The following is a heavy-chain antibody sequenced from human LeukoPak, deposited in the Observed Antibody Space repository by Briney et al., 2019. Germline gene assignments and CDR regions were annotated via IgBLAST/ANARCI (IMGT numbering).Heavy chain of an antibody. J-gene: IGHJ3*02. D-gene: IGHD3-22*01. CDR1: GFTFSNEA. Sequence: GGSLRLSCAVSGFTFSNEAMGWVRHLRGGGLEWVSTISPGGGTTYYAESMKGRFTISRDNSKSTLYLEMNSLRLEDTAVYYCTKDDSTDAFDIWGQGTMVTVSS. CDR2: ISPGGGTT. V-gene: IGHV3-23*01. CDR3: TKDDSTDAFDI.